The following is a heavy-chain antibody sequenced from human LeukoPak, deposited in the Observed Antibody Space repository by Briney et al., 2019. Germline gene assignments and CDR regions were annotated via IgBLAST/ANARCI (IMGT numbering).Heavy chain of an antibody. J-gene: IGHJ4*02. CDR2: ISSSSSYI. CDR1: GFTFISYC. D-gene: IGHD3-10*01. Sequence: PGGSLILSCAASGFTFISYCMNCVRQALGKELEWVSSISSSSSYIYYADSVKGRFTISRDNAKNSLSLLLNSLITDDTAANYCSGGTYYYGSGGGYWGQGTLVTVSS. CDR3: SGGTYYYGSGGGY. V-gene: IGHV3-21*01.